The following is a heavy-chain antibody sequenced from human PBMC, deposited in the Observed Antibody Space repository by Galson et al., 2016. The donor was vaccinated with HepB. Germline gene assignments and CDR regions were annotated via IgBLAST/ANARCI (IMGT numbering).Heavy chain of an antibody. CDR3: AKEGTIFGAVPYGMDV. CDR2: ISGNGGST. Sequence: SLRLSCAASGFSFRIYAMNWVRQVPGKGLEWVSTISGNGGSTYYADSVKGRFTISRDNSKNTLYLQMSSLRAEDTAVYYCAKEGTIFGAVPYGMDVWGQGTTVTVSS. J-gene: IGHJ6*02. D-gene: IGHD3-3*01. CDR1: GFSFRIYA. V-gene: IGHV3-23*01.